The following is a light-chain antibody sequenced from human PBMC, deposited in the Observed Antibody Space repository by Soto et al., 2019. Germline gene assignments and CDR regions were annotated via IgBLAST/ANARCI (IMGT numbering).Light chain of an antibody. J-gene: IGKJ5*01. CDR3: QQYLIYPIT. CDR2: KAP. Sequence: DIQMTQSPSTLSASVGDRVTITCRASQSISSWLAWYQQKPGKAPQSLIYKAPSLESGVPSRFSGSGSGTEFTLTISSLHADDFATYYCQQYLIYPITFGQGTRLEIK. V-gene: IGKV1-5*03. CDR1: QSISSW.